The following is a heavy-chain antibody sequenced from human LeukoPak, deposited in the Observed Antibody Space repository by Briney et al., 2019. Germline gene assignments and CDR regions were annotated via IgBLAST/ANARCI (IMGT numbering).Heavy chain of an antibody. CDR3: AKDYSSSWYRSSSFDY. CDR1: GFIFGSYG. J-gene: IGHJ4*02. D-gene: IGHD6-13*01. Sequence: PGGSLRLSCAASGFIFGSYGMHWVRQAPGKGLEWVAVISDDAINKYYVDPVKGRFTISRDNSKNTLYLQMNSLRAEDTAVYYCAKDYSSSWYRSSSFDYWGQGTLVTVSS. V-gene: IGHV3-30*18. CDR2: ISDDAINK.